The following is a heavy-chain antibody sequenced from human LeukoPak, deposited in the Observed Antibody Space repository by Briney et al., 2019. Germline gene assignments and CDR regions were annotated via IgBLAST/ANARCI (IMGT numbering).Heavy chain of an antibody. CDR3: ARGPLYSSSWHMGGRRDYLDAFDI. D-gene: IGHD6-13*01. CDR1: GFTFSSYE. V-gene: IGHV4-34*01. J-gene: IGHJ3*02. CDR2: INHSGST. Sequence: GSLRLSCAASGFTFSSYEMNWVRQAPGKGLEWIGEINHSGSTNYNPSLKSRVTISVDTSKSQFSLKLSSVTAADTAVYSCARGPLYSSSWHMGGRRDYLDAFDIWGQGTMATVSS.